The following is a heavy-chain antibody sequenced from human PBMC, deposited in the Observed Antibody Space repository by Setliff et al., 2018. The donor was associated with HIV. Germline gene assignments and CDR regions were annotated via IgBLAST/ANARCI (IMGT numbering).Heavy chain of an antibody. D-gene: IGHD3-3*01. J-gene: IGHJ6*03. Sequence: SVKVSCRASRSTFNSHTINWVRQAPGQGLDWMGRIIPILGVANYAHRFQGKVTITADKSTSTAYMELTSLRFDDTAMYYCVRGVQSPPHYSYYYMDVWGEGTMVTVSS. V-gene: IGHV1-69*02. CDR1: RSTFNSHT. CDR2: IIPILGVA. CDR3: VRGVQSPPHYSYYYMDV.